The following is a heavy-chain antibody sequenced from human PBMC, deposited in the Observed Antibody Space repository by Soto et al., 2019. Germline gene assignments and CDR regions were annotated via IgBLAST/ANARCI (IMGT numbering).Heavy chain of an antibody. CDR3: ARQGKEIRYFDWLSLYYFDY. V-gene: IGHV4-39*01. CDR2: IYYSGST. J-gene: IGHJ4*02. CDR1: GGSIISSSYY. D-gene: IGHD3-9*01. Sequence: LETHSLTCTVSGGSIISSSYYWGWIRKPPGKGLEWIGSIYYSGSTYYNPSLKSRVTISVDTSKNQFSLKLSSVTAADTAVYYCARQGKEIRYFDWLSLYYFDYWGQGTLVTVSS.